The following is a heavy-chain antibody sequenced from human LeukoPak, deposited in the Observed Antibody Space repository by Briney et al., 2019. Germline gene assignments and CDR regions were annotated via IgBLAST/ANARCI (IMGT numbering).Heavy chain of an antibody. Sequence: ASVTVSCKASGGTFSSYAISWVRQAPGQGLEWMGRIIPIFGTANYAQKFQGRVTITTDESTSTAYMELSSLRSEDTAVYYCARDKGFQYYYMDVWGKGTTVTVSS. CDR3: ARDKGFQYYYMDV. J-gene: IGHJ6*03. CDR1: GGTFSSYA. V-gene: IGHV1-69*05. CDR2: IIPIFGTA. D-gene: IGHD3-3*01.